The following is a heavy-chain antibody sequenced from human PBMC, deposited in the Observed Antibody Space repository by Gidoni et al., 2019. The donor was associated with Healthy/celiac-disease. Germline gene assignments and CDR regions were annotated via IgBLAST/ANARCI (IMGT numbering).Heavy chain of an antibody. CDR3: ASGYCSSTSCYYYYCGMDV. Sequence: QVQLVQSRAVVTKPRSSVEVSCKSSGGTLSSYDFCWVRQAPGQGLEWMGGIIPICGTANCAQKFQGRVTITADESTSTDYMELSSLRSEDTAVYYCASGYCSSTSCYYYYCGMDVWGQGTTVTVSS. CDR2: IIPICGTA. V-gene: IGHV1-69*01. D-gene: IGHD2-2*03. J-gene: IGHJ6*02. CDR1: GGTLSSYD.